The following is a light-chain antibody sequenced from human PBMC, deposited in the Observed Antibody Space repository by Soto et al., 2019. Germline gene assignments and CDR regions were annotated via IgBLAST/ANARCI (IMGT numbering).Light chain of an antibody. J-gene: IGKJ5*01. Sequence: IQMTQSPSSLSASVGDRVTITCRASQVISTSLAWYQVKPGKAPKLLIYAASTLESGVQSRFSATVSGTEFSLTITSLQPEDFATYYCKQLFDSPITFGQGTRLEIK. CDR2: AAS. CDR3: KQLFDSPIT. CDR1: QVISTS. V-gene: IGKV1-9*01.